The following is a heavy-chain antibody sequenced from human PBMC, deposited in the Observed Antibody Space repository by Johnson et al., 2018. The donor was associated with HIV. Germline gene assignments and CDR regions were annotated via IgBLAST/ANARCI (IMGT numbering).Heavy chain of an antibody. CDR2: IKQDVSEK. Sequence: VQLVESGGGLVQPGGSLRLSCTASGFTFSSYWMSWVRQAPGKGLEWVANIKQDVSEKYYVDSVKGRFTISRDNAKNSLYLQMNSLRAEDTAVYYCARGGGTYLEPFDIWGQGTMVTVSS. V-gene: IGHV3-7*04. D-gene: IGHD1-26*01. CDR1: GFTFSSYW. CDR3: ARGGGTYLEPFDI. J-gene: IGHJ3*02.